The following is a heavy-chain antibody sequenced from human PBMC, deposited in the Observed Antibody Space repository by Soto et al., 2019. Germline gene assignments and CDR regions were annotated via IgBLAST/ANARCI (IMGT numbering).Heavy chain of an antibody. Sequence: WETLYLTCAVSGVSISSNNLWSWVRQPPGKVLGWIGEIYHGGSTNYNPSLKSRVTISRDKAKNQFSLKLSAVTAADTAVYYCARMGEYYQSIDSWGPGTLVTVSS. J-gene: IGHJ5*01. V-gene: IGHV4-4*02. CDR3: ARMGEYYQSIDS. D-gene: IGHD2-2*01. CDR1: GVSISSNNL. CDR2: IYHGGST.